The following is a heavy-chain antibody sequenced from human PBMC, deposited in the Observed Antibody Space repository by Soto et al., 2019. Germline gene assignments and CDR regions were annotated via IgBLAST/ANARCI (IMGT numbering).Heavy chain of an antibody. CDR3: ARLNTIFGVVAGGFAS. CDR1: GGSISSYY. V-gene: IGHV4-59*01. CDR2: IYYSGST. Sequence: SETLSLTCTVSGGSISSYYWSWIRQPPGKGLEWIGYIYYSGSTNYNPSLKSRVTISVDTSKNPFSLKLSSVTAADTAVYYCARLNTIFGVVAGGFASWGQGTLVTLSS. D-gene: IGHD3-3*01. J-gene: IGHJ5*02.